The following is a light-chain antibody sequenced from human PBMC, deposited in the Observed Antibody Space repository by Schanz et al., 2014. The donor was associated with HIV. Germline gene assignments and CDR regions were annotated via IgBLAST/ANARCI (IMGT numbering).Light chain of an antibody. CDR1: SSDAGSYNY. CDR2: DVT. J-gene: IGLJ2*01. Sequence: QSALTQPRSVSGSPGQSVTISCTGTSSDAGSYNYVSWYQQRPGKAPKLMIYDVTKRPSGVPDRFSGSKSGNTASLTISGLQTEDEADYYCNSYTSSGPVLFGGGTKLTVL. V-gene: IGLV2-11*01. CDR3: NSYTSSGPVL.